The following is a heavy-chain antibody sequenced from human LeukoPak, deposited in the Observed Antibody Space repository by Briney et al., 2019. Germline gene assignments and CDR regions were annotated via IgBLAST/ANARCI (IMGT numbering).Heavy chain of an antibody. J-gene: IGHJ4*02. D-gene: IGHD5-24*01. V-gene: IGHV1-2*02. CDR2: INPNSGGT. CDR1: GYTFTVYY. Sequence: ASVKVSSKASGYTFTVYYMHWVRQAPGQGGEWMGWINPNSGGTNYAQKFQGRVTMTRDTSISTAYMELSRLRSDDTAVYYCARDFDGYNYYWGQGTLVTVSS. CDR3: ARDFDGYNYY.